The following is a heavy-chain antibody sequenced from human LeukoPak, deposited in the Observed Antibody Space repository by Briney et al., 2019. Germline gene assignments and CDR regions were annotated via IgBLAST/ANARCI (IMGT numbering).Heavy chain of an antibody. Sequence: ASVKVSCKASGYTFTGYYMHWVRQAPGQGLEWMGRINPNRGGTNYAQKFQGRVTITTDESTSTAYMELSSLRSEDTAVYYCARAREPGSYSSSSDYWGQGTLVTVSS. J-gene: IGHJ4*02. CDR3: ARAREPGSYSSSSDY. CDR2: INPNRGGT. CDR1: GYTFTGYY. V-gene: IGHV1-2*06. D-gene: IGHD6-6*01.